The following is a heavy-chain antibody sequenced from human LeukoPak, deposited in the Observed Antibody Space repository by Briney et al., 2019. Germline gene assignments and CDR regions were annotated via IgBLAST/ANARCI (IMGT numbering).Heavy chain of an antibody. CDR1: GGSFSGYY. Sequence: SETLSLTCAVYGGSFSGYYWSWIRQSPGKGLEWIGEINQSGSTNHNPSLRSRVTISVDTSKNQFSLKVSSVTAADTAVYYGARGYGSGFAYWGQGTLVTVSS. CDR3: ARGYGSGFAY. J-gene: IGHJ4*02. CDR2: INQSGST. V-gene: IGHV4-34*01. D-gene: IGHD3-10*01.